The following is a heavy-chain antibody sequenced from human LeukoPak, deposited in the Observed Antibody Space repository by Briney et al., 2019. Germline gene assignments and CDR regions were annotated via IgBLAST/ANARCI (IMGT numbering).Heavy chain of an antibody. CDR2: IYYSGST. CDR1: GGPISSGGYY. J-gene: IGHJ4*02. D-gene: IGHD4-23*01. V-gene: IGHV4-31*03. CDR3: ARVTRDYGGNCFDY. Sequence: PSETLSLTCTVSGGPISSGGYYWSWIRQHPGKGLEWIGYIYYSGSTYYNPSLKSRVTISVDTSKNQFSLKLSSVTAADTAVYYCARVTRDYGGNCFDYWGQGTLVTVSS.